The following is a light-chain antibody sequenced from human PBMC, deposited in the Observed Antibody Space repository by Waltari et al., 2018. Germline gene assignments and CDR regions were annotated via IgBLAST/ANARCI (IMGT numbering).Light chain of an antibody. Sequence: DIQMTQSPSTLSASVGDRVTITCRASQSISSWLAWYQQRPGKAPNLLIYKASSLESGVPSRFSGSGSGTEFTLTISSLQPDDFATYYCQHYNSYSPTFGQWTKVEIK. CDR2: KAS. V-gene: IGKV1-5*03. J-gene: IGKJ1*01. CDR1: QSISSW. CDR3: QHYNSYSPT.